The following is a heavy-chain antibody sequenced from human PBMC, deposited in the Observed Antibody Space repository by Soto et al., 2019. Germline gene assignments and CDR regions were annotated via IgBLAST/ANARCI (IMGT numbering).Heavy chain of an antibody. CDR1: DGSIVGVGSS. CDR3: ASWGTENFNWFDP. CDR2: IYHSGST. V-gene: IGHV4-30-2*01. J-gene: IGHJ5*02. D-gene: IGHD1-1*01. Sequence: SETLSLTCAVADGSIVGVGSSCSLIRNPPGKGLEWIGYIYHSGSTYYNPSLKSRVTISVDRSKNQFSLKLSSVTAADTVVYYCASWGTENFNWFDPLGQGTLVTVSS.